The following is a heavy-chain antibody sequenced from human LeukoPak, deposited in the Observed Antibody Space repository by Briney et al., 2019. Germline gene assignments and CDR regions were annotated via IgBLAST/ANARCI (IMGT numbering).Heavy chain of an antibody. CDR3: ARVGCSGGSCYFRYYFDY. CDR1: GGTFSSYA. Sequence: SVKVSCKASGGTFSSYAISWVRQAPEQGLEWMGGITPIFGTANYAQKFQGRVTITADESTSTAYMELSSLRSEDTAVYYCARVGCSGGSCYFRYYFDYWGQGTLVTVSS. J-gene: IGHJ4*02. V-gene: IGHV1-69*13. D-gene: IGHD2-15*01. CDR2: ITPIFGTA.